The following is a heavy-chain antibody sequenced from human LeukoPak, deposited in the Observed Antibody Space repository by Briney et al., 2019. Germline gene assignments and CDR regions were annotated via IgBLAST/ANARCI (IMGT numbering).Heavy chain of an antibody. J-gene: IGHJ4*02. Sequence: GVSLRLSCAASGFTFSSYWMHWVRQAPGKGLVWVSRFNSDGSNTRYADSVKGRFTISRDNAKNTLYLQMNSLRAEDTAVYYCAREEWLGLDYWGQGTLVTVSS. V-gene: IGHV3-74*01. CDR2: FNSDGSNT. CDR1: GFTFSSYW. CDR3: AREEWLGLDY. D-gene: IGHD6-19*01.